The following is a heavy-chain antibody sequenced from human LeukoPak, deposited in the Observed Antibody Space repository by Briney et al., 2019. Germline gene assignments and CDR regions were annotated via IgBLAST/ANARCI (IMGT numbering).Heavy chain of an antibody. CDR3: ARDNSGSIDY. D-gene: IGHD1-1*01. CDR2: IYSGERT. J-gene: IGHJ4*02. CDR1: GFTVSSNY. V-gene: IGHV3-53*01. Sequence: GGSLRLSCVASGFTVSSNYMNWVRQAPGKGLAWVSIIYSGERTYYADSVKGRFTISRDTSKNTLYLLMNSLRAEDTGMYYCARDNSGSIDYWGQGTLVTVSS.